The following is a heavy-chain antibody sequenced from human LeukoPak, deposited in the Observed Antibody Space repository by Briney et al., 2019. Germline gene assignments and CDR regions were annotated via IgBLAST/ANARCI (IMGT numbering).Heavy chain of an antibody. Sequence: ASVKVSCKASGYTFTSYDINWVRQATGQGLEWMGWMNPNSGNTGYAQKFQGRVTMIRNTSVSTAYMELSSLRSEDTAVYYCARGLHIVVVTAISYNYYYMDVWGKGTTVTVSS. CDR3: ARGLHIVVVTAISYNYYYMDV. D-gene: IGHD2-21*02. CDR1: GYTFTSYD. J-gene: IGHJ6*03. CDR2: MNPNSGNT. V-gene: IGHV1-8*01.